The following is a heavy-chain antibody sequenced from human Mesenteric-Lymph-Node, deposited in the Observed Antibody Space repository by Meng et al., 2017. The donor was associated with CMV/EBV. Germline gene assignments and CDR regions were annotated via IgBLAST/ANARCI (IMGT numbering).Heavy chain of an antibody. V-gene: IGHV4-34*01. CDR2: INQSGST. CDR3: ARAYCSSSGCFLYLDY. J-gene: IGHJ4*02. D-gene: IGHD2-2*01. Sequence: GGSFSGHYWSWIRQPPGKGLEWIGEINQSGSTNYNPSLKSRVTVSVDPSKNQFSLKLSSVTAADSAVYYCARAYCSSSGCFLYLDYWGRGTLVTVSS. CDR1: GGSFSGHY.